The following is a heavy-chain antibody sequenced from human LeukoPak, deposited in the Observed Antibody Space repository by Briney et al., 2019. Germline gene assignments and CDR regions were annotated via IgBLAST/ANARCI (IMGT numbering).Heavy chain of an antibody. CDR1: GFTFSNYC. D-gene: IGHD2-2*01. Sequence: GGSLRLSCAASGFTFSNYCIHWVRQAPGKGLVWVSRINSDGSSTNYADSVKGRFTISRDNAKNTLYLQMNSLRAEDTAVYYCARDGYCSSTSCYYFDYWGQGTLVTASS. J-gene: IGHJ4*02. CDR2: INSDGSST. CDR3: ARDGYCSSTSCYYFDY. V-gene: IGHV3-74*01.